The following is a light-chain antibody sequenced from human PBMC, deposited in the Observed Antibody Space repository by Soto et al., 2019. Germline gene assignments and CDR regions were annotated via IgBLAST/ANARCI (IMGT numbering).Light chain of an antibody. J-gene: IGKJ1*01. Sequence: DVVLTQSPLSLPVTLGQPASISCRSSQSLVYPSGNTYLNWFQQRPGQSPRRLIYRVSKRDSGVPDRFSGSGSGTEFTLKISRVEAEDVGVYYCMQGTHWPRTFGHGTPVEIK. V-gene: IGKV2-30*01. CDR1: QSLVYPSGNTY. CDR3: MQGTHWPRT. CDR2: RVS.